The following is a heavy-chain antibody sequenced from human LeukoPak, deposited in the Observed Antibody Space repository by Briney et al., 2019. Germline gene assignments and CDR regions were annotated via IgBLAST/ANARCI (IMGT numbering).Heavy chain of an antibody. CDR1: GFTFSSYG. D-gene: IGHD3-22*01. CDR2: IRYDGSNK. V-gene: IGHV3-30*02. J-gene: IGHJ4*02. CDR3: AKGSGYYFDY. Sequence: GGSLRLSCAASGFTFSSYGMHWVRQAPGKGLEWVAFIRYDGSNKYYADSVKGRFTFSRDNSLHTLYLQMNSLRPEDTAVYYCAKGSGYYFDYWGQGTLVTVSP.